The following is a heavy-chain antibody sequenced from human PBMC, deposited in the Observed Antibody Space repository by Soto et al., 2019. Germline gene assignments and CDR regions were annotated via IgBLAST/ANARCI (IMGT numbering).Heavy chain of an antibody. CDR2: IIPIFGTA. V-gene: IGHV1-69*13. J-gene: IGHJ6*02. CDR3: ASSSLYGMDV. Sequence: SVKVSCKASGGTFSSYAISWLRQSPGQGLEWMGGIIPIFGTANYAQKFQGRVTITADESTSTAYMELSSLRSEDTAVYYCASSSLYGMDVWGQGTTVTVSS. CDR1: GGTFSSYA.